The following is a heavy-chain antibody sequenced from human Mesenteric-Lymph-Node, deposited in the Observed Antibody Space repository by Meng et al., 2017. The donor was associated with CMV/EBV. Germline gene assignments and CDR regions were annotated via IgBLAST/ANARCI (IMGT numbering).Heavy chain of an antibody. CDR1: GFTFSSYW. D-gene: IGHD4-23*01. CDR2: INSDGRTT. CDR3: ARDAPVVTPDHDAFDI. V-gene: IGHV3-74*01. J-gene: IGHJ3*02. Sequence: GESLKISCAASGFTFSSYWMHWVRQVPGKGLEWVSRINSDGRTTDYADSVKGRFTISRDNAKNTLYLQMNSLRAEDTAVFYCARDAPVVTPDHDAFDIWGQGTMVTVSS.